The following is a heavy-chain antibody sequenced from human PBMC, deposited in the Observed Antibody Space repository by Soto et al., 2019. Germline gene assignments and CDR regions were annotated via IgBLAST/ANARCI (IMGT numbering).Heavy chain of an antibody. V-gene: IGHV3-30*04. D-gene: IGHD6-19*01. J-gene: IGHJ4*02. CDR1: GFTFSSYA. Sequence: QVQLVESGGGVVQPGRSLRLSCAASGFTFSSYAMHWVRQAPGKGLEWVAVISYDGSNKYYADSVKGRFTISRDNSKNTLYLQMNSLRAEDTAVYYCAKDLGSGWYLGVGIDYWGQGTLVIVSS. CDR2: ISYDGSNK. CDR3: AKDLGSGWYLGVGIDY.